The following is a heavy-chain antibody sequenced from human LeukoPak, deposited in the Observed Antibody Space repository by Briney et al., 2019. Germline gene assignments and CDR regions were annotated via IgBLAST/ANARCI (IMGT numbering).Heavy chain of an antibody. CDR2: MNPDSGNT. D-gene: IGHD6-19*01. Sequence: ASVKVSCKASGYTFTGYDINWIRQAPGQGLEWMGWMNPDSGNTGYAQEFQGRDTVTRDTSITTAYMELSSLRFEDTAVYYCARALSGCILCFDLWGLGTLVTVSS. V-gene: IGHV1-8*01. CDR3: ARALSGCILCFDL. J-gene: IGHJ4*02. CDR1: GYTFTGYD.